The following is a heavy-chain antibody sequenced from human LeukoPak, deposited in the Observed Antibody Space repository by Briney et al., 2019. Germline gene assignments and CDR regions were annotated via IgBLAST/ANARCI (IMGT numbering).Heavy chain of an antibody. V-gene: IGHV3-74*01. J-gene: IGHJ4*02. CDR1: GFSFSSYW. D-gene: IGHD1-26*01. Sequence: GGSLRRSCAASGFSFSSYWMFWVRQAPGKGLVWVSRINSDGSRTDYADSVKGRFTISRDNAKNTLYLQMSSLRAEDTAVFYCARSRYGGSSGCWGQGTLVTVSS. CDR3: ARSRYGGSSGC. CDR2: INSDGSRT.